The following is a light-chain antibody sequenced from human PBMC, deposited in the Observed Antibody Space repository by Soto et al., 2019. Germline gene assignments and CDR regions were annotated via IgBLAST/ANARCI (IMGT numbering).Light chain of an antibody. CDR2: GTY. CDR1: QSVSSSN. Sequence: ELVLTQSPGTLSLSPGDSATLSCRASQSVSSSNLAWYQQKPGQAPRLLIYGTYTRATGVPDRFSGSGSGTDFTLTISGLEPEDFAVYFCQQYGGSPLLSCGGGTKVDIK. CDR3: QQYGGSPLLS. J-gene: IGKJ4*01. V-gene: IGKV3-20*01.